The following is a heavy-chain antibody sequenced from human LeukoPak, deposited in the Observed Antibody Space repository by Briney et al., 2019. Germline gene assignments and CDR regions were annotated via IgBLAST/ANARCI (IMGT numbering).Heavy chain of an antibody. V-gene: IGHV3-21*01. Sequence: GGSLRLSCAASGLTFSSYTMNWVRQAPGKGLDWVSSISGSSSYIYYADSVKGRFTISRDNAKNSLYLQMNSLRAEDTAVYYCARAFDYYDSSGYYYDAFDIWGQGTMVTVSS. CDR1: GLTFSSYT. CDR3: ARAFDYYDSSGYYYDAFDI. D-gene: IGHD3-22*01. J-gene: IGHJ3*02. CDR2: ISGSSSYI.